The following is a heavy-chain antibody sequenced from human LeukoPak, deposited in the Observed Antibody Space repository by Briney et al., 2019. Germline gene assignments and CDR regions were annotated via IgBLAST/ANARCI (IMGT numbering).Heavy chain of an antibody. D-gene: IGHD6-13*01. CDR1: GFTFSSYS. CDR2: IISSSSTV. J-gene: IGHJ4*02. Sequence: GSLRLSCAASGFTFSSYSMNWVRQAPGEGLEWVSYIISSSSTVYYADSVRGRFTISRDNAKNSLFLQMNSLRAEDTAVYYCAREMSGYTSSAIDYWGQGTLVTVSS. V-gene: IGHV3-48*01. CDR3: AREMSGYTSSAIDY.